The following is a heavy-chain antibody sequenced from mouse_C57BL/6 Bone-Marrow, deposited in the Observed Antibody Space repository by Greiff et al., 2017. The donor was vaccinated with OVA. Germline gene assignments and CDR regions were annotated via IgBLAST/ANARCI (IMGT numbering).Heavy chain of an antibody. CDR1: GYTFTSYW. CDR2: IYPGSGST. V-gene: IGHV1-55*01. Sequence: QVQLQQPGAELVKPGASVKMSCKASGYTFTSYWLTWVKQRPGQGLEWIGDIYPGSGSTNYNEKFKSKATLTVDTSSSTAYMQLSSLTSEDSAVYYCARELWDEMAYAMCYWGQGTSVTVSS. D-gene: IGHD4-1*01. CDR3: ARELWDEMAYAMCY. J-gene: IGHJ4*01.